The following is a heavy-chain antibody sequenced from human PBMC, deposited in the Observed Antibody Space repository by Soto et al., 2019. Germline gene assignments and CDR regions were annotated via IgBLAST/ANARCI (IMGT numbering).Heavy chain of an antibody. CDR2: INPNSGGT. CDR1: GYTFTGYY. V-gene: IGHV1-2*04. Sequence: ASVKVSCKASGYTFTGYYMHWVRQAPGQGLEWMGWINPNSGGTNYAQKFQGWVTMTRDTSISTAYMELSRLRSDDTAVYYCARAGEYSGYDWLDYWGQGTLVTVSS. J-gene: IGHJ4*02. D-gene: IGHD5-12*01. CDR3: ARAGEYSGYDWLDY.